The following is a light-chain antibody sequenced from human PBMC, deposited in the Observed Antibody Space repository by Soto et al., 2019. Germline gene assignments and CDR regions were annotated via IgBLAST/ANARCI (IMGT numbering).Light chain of an antibody. CDR3: QQRSNWPIT. CDR1: QSISNY. J-gene: IGKJ5*01. V-gene: IGKV3-11*01. Sequence: EIVMTQSPATLSVSPGERATLSCRASQSISNYLGWYQQKPGQAPRLLIYDTSNRATGIPARFSGSGSGTDFTLTISSLEPEDFAVYYCQQRSNWPITFGQGTRLEIK. CDR2: DTS.